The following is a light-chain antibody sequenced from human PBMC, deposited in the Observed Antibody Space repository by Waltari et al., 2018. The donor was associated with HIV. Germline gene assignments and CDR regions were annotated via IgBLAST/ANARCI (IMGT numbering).Light chain of an antibody. CDR1: QSISSY. CDR2: AAS. J-gene: IGKJ2*01. V-gene: IGKV1-39*01. Sequence: DIQITQSPSSLSASVGARVTITCRAGQSISSYLHWYQQKPGKAPKLLIYAASSLQSGVPSRFSGSGSGTDFTLTISSLQPEDFATYYCQQSYSTPYTFGQGTKLEIK. CDR3: QQSYSTPYT.